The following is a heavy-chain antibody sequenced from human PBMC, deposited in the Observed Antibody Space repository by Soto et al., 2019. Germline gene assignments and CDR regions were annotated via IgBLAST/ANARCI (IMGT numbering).Heavy chain of an antibody. D-gene: IGHD1-26*01. CDR2: IIPMFGTP. CDR3: ARGRDQPPVGLYFDS. J-gene: IGHJ4*02. V-gene: IGHV1-69*01. CDR1: GDAFTNYI. Sequence: QVQLVQSGAEVKKPGSSVKVSCKASGDAFTNYIFDWVRQAPGQGLEWMGGIIPMFGTPKYAQTFQDRVTSSADASTGPAYLELTSLRFDDTAVYYCARGRDQPPVGLYFDSWGEGTRVTVSS.